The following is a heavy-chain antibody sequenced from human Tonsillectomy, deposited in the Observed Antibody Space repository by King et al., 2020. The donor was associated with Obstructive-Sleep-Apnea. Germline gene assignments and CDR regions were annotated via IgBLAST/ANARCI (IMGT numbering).Heavy chain of an antibody. V-gene: IGHV4-39*07. Sequence: LQLQESGPGLVKPSETLSLTCSVSGACSVSGGSVSRSAYYWGWIRQPPGKGLEWIGTINYRGRTYYNPSLKSRLPISVDATQNQFSLRLRSVTAADTAVYYCARDVNGDSVLFDYWGQGTLVTVSS. CDR3: ARDVNGDSVLFDY. J-gene: IGHJ4*02. D-gene: IGHD1-1*01. CDR1: GGSVSRSAYY. CDR2: INYRGRT.